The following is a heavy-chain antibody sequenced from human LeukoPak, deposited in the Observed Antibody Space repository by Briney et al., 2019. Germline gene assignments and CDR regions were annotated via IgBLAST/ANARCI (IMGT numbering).Heavy chain of an antibody. CDR3: ARSPYSISWYLSNYFDY. Sequence: ASVKVSCKASGYTFTSYYMHWVRQAPGQGLEWMGIINPSGGSTSYAQKFQGRVTMTRDTSTSTVYMELSSLRSEDTAVYYCARSPYSISWYLSNYFDYWGQGTLVTVSS. V-gene: IGHV1-46*01. CDR1: GYTFTSYY. J-gene: IGHJ4*02. CDR2: INPSGGST. D-gene: IGHD6-13*01.